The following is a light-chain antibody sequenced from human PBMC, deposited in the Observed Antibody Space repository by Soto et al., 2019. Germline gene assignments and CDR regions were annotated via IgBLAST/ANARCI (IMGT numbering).Light chain of an antibody. CDR1: QTISSW. CDR2: DAS. J-gene: IGKJ4*01. CDR3: QQYNSYWLT. Sequence: IQITQAASTLSGSVGDRVTITGRASQTISSWLAWYQQKPGKAPKLLIYDASSLESGVPSRFSGSGSGTEFTLTISSLQPDDFATYYCQQYNSYWLTFGGGTKVDIK. V-gene: IGKV1-5*01.